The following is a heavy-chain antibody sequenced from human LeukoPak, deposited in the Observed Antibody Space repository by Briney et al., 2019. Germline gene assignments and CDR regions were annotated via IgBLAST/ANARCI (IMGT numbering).Heavy chain of an antibody. CDR2: ISYDGSNK. J-gene: IGHJ4*02. V-gene: IGHV3-30-3*01. CDR1: GFTFSSYA. D-gene: IGHD3-10*01. Sequence: QPGRSLRLSCAASGFTFSSYAMHWVRQAPGKGLEWVAVISYDGSNKYYADSVKGRFTISRDNSKNTLYLQMNSLTVEDTAVYYCAKDLAIVRTATGRFDYWGQGTLVTVSS. CDR3: AKDLAIVRTATGRFDY.